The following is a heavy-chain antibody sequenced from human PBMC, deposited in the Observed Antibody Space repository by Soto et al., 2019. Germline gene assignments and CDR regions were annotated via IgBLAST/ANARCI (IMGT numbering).Heavy chain of an antibody. CDR1: RYTFTSHG. Sequence: QIQLVQSGGDVKTPGASVKVSCTTSRYTFTSHGIAWVRQAPGQGLEWMGWISTFNGKTDYAQKVQGRVTMTADTITSTVHMELRSLRADDTAVYYCARLLTEGATFREYAFDLWGPGTKVTVSS. CDR2: ISTFNGKT. V-gene: IGHV1-18*01. D-gene: IGHD3-9*01. J-gene: IGHJ3*01. CDR3: ARLLTEGATFREYAFDL.